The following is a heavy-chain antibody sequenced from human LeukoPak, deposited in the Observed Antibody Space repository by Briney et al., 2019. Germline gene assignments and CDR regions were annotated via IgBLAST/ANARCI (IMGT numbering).Heavy chain of an antibody. CDR3: ARGSDCSGGSCYEFDY. CDR2: ISAYNGNT. CDR1: GYTFTGYY. J-gene: IGHJ4*02. D-gene: IGHD2-15*01. Sequence: ASVKVSCKASGYTFTGYYMHWVRQAPGQGLEWMGWISAYNGNTNYAQKLQGRVTMTTDTSTSTAYMELRRLRSDDTAVYYCARGSDCSGGSCYEFDYWGQGTLVTVSS. V-gene: IGHV1-18*04.